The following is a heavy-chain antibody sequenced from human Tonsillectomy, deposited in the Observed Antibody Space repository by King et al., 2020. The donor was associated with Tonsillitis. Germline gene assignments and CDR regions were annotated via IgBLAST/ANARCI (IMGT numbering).Heavy chain of an antibody. Sequence: VQLVESGGGLVQPGGSLRLSCAASGFTFNSRTMNWVRQAPGKGLEWVAHITTHGNPIYHADSVKGRFTISRDNAKSSLYLQMNSLRDEDTAVYYCSTTLDYWGQGTLVTVSS. CDR2: ITTHGNPI. D-gene: IGHD2-15*01. V-gene: IGHV3-48*02. CDR3: STTLDY. CDR1: GFTFNSRT. J-gene: IGHJ4*02.